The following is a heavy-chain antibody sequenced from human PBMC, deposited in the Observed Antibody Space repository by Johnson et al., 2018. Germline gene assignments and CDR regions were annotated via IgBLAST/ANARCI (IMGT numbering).Heavy chain of an antibody. CDR2: LNSDGSST. Sequence: VQLQESGGGLVQPGGSLRLSCAASGFTFSSYWMHWVRQGPGKGPVWVSRLNSDGSSTAYADSVKGRFTISRDNAKNILYLQMNSLGAEDTAFYYCAREGLECGGNSCSRSAFDVWGQGTMATVSS. CDR1: GFTFSSYW. J-gene: IGHJ3*01. V-gene: IGHV3-74*01. D-gene: IGHD2-15*01. CDR3: AREGLECGGNSCSRSAFDV.